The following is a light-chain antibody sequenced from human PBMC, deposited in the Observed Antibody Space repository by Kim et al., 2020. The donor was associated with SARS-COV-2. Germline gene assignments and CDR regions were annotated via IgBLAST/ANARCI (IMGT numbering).Light chain of an antibody. V-gene: IGLV3-1*01. CDR2: EDN. J-gene: IGLJ1*01. CDR3: QAWDSITEAF. CDR1: KLGDKY. Sequence: SYELTQPPSVSVSPGQTASITCSGDKLGDKYVCWYQQKPGQSPVVVIYEDNRRPSGIPERFSSSNSGNTATLTINGTQTIDEADYYCQAWDSITEAFFGTGTKVTVL.